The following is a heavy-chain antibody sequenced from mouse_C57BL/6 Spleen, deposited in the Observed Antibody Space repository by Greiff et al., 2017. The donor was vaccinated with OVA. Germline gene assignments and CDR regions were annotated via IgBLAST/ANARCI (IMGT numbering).Heavy chain of an antibody. Sequence: VQLQQPGAELVRPGSSVKLSCKASGYTFTSYWMDWVKQRPGQGLEWIGNIYPSDSETHYNQKFKDKATLTVDKSSSTAYMQLSSLTSEDSAVYYCARREDYAMGYWGQGTSVTVSS. CDR3: ARREDYAMGY. J-gene: IGHJ4*01. CDR2: IYPSDSET. V-gene: IGHV1-61*01. CDR1: GYTFTSYW.